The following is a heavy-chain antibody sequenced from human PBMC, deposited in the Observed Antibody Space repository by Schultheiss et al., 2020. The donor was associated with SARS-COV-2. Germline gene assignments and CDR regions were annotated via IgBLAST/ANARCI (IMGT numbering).Heavy chain of an antibody. J-gene: IGHJ5*02. Sequence: GGSLRLSCAASGFTFSDYYMSWIRQAPGKGLEWVSSISSSSSYIYYADSVKGRFTISRDNSKNTLYLQMNSLRAEDTAVYYCASLGGSNWFDPWGQGTLVTVSS. CDR2: ISSSSSYI. D-gene: IGHD3-10*01. V-gene: IGHV3-11*03. CDR1: GFTFSDYY. CDR3: ASLGGSNWFDP.